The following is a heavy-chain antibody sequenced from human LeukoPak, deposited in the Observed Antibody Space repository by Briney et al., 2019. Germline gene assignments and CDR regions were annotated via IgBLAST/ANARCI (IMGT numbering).Heavy chain of an antibody. CDR1: GGTFSSYA. Sequence: ASVKVSCKASGGTFSSYAISWVRQAPGQGLEWMGIINPSGGSTSYAQKFQGRVTMTRDTSTSTVYMELSSLRSEDTAVYYCATIYDSSGYPFDYWGQGTLVTVSS. CDR3: ATIYDSSGYPFDY. CDR2: INPSGGST. J-gene: IGHJ4*02. D-gene: IGHD3-22*01. V-gene: IGHV1-46*01.